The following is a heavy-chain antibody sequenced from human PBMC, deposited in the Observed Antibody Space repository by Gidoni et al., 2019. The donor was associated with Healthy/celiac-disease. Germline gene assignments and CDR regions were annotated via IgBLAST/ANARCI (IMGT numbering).Heavy chain of an antibody. CDR3: AGGAYDSRLY. CDR2: IYSGGST. CDR1: GFTVRSNY. Sequence: LQLVESCVGFVQPWGSLRLSCAASGFTVRSNYMSWVRQAPGKGLEWVSVIYSGGSTYYADSVKGRFTISRNNSKNTLYIQMNSLRPEETAVYYCAGGAYDSRLYWGQGTMVTVSS. D-gene: IGHD3-22*01. J-gene: IGHJ4*02. V-gene: IGHV3-66*02.